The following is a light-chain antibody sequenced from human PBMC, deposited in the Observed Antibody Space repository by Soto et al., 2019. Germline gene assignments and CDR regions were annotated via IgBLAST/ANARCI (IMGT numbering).Light chain of an antibody. V-gene: IGLV2-8*01. CDR1: RSDVGGYNS. CDR3: SSYAGSNNVL. J-gene: IGLJ2*01. Sequence: QSALTQPPSASGSPGQSVTISCTGSRSDVGGYNSVSWYQHHPGEAPKLMIFEVTKRPSGVPDRFSGSKSGNTASLTVSGLQAEDEADYYCSSYAGSNNVLFGGGTKLTVL. CDR2: EVT.